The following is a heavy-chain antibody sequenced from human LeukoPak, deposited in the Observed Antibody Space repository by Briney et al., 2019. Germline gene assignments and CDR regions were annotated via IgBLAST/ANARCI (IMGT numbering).Heavy chain of an antibody. V-gene: IGHV3-33*01. CDR3: ARGYDILTGYYMSWFDP. CDR1: GFTFSSYG. J-gene: IGHJ5*02. CDR2: IWYDGSNK. D-gene: IGHD3-9*01. Sequence: GGSLRLSRAASGFTFSSYGMHWVRQAPGKGLEWVAVIWYDGSNKYYADSVKGRFTISRDNSKNTLYLQMNSLRAEDTAVYYCARGYDILTGYYMSWFDPWGQGTLVTVSS.